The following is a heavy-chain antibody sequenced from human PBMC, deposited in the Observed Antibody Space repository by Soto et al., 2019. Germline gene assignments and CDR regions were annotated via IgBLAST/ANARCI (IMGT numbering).Heavy chain of an antibody. D-gene: IGHD6-19*01. J-gene: IGHJ4*02. CDR2: ISAGGATT. CDR1: GFTFGNFA. V-gene: IGHV3-23*04. Sequence: EVKLVESGGGLVQPGGSLRLSCTPSGFTFGNFAMSWVRQAPGKGLEWVSSISAGGATTYYADSVKGRVTMSRDNSKNTLSLPMISLRAADSAVYYCAKDRGGTGWPFDHWGQGTLVTVSS. CDR3: AKDRGGTGWPFDH.